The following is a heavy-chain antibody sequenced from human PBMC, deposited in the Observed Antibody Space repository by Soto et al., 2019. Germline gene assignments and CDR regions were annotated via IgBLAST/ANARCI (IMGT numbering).Heavy chain of an antibody. CDR1: GYTFTSYG. V-gene: IGHV1-18*01. J-gene: IGHJ6*03. Sequence: ASVKVSCKASGYTFTSYGISWVRQAPGQGLEWMGWISAYNGNTNYAQKLQGRVTMTTDTSTSTAYMELRSLRSDDTAVYYSARTEKVYYYYYMDVWGKGTTVTVSS. CDR2: ISAYNGNT. CDR3: ARTEKVYYYYYMDV.